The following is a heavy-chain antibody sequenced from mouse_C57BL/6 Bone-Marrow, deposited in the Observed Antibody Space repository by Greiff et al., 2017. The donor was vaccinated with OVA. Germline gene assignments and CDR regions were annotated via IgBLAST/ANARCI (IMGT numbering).Heavy chain of an antibody. CDR3: ARGSNLFDY. CDR1: GFTFSSYG. CDR2: ISSGGSST. D-gene: IGHD1-1*01. Sequence: EVMLVESGGDLVKPGGSLKLSCAASGFTFSSYGVSWVRQSPDKRLEWVATISSGGSSTYYPDSVTGRFIISRKNAKKTLYLQMSSLKSEDTAMYYCARGSNLFDYWGQGTTLTVSS. J-gene: IGHJ2*01. V-gene: IGHV5-6*02.